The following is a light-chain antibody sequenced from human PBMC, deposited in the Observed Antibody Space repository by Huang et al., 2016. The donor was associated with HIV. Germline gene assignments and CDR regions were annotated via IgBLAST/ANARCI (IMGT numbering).Light chain of an antibody. CDR1: QSVNNK. V-gene: IGKV3-15*01. CDR3: QQYNDWPRT. J-gene: IGKJ1*01. CDR2: GPS. Sequence: EIVMTQFPGTVSVSPGERATLSCRASQSVNNKLAWYQQKPGQAPRLLNYGPSTRAADIPARFSGSGSGTEFTLTITSLQSEDFAVYYCQQYNDWPRTFGQGTKVEIK.